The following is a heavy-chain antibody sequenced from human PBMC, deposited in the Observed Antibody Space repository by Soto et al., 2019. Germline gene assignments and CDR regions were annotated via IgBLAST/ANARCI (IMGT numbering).Heavy chain of an antibody. V-gene: IGHV4-31*03. Sequence: QVQLQESGPGLVKPSQTLSLTCTVSGGSISSGGYYWSWIRQHPGKGLEWIGYIYYSGSTYYNPSLKSRVIISVDTSKNQSSLKLSSVTAADTAVYYCARGPDSSHWYFDLWGRGTLVTVSS. CDR3: ARGPDSSHWYFDL. CDR1: GGSISSGGYY. CDR2: IYYSGST. J-gene: IGHJ2*01. D-gene: IGHD3-3*01.